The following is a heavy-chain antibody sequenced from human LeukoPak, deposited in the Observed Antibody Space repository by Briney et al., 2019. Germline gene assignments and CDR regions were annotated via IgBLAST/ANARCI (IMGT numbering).Heavy chain of an antibody. J-gene: IGHJ4*02. D-gene: IGHD3-16*02. V-gene: IGHV1-69*05. Sequence: VASVKVSCKASGGTFSSYAISWVRQAPGQGHEWMGGVILIFGTANYAQTFQGRGTITTDESTSTAYLGLSSLSSEDSAVEYCARYRPPADWGQGTRVTVSS. CDR1: GGTFSSYA. CDR2: VILIFGTA. CDR3: ARYRPPAD.